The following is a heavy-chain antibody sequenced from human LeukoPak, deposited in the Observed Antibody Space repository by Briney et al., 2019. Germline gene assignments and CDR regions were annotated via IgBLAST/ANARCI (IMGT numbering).Heavy chain of an antibody. V-gene: IGHV3-9*01. D-gene: IGHD5-18*01. CDR3: AKGSTDTAMAHFDY. CDR2: ISWNSGSI. Sequence: PGGSLRLSCAASGFTFDDYAMHWVRRAPGKGLEWVSGISWNSGSIGYADSVKGRFTISRDNAKNSLYLQMNSLRAEDTALYYCAKGSTDTAMAHFDYWGQGTLVTVSS. J-gene: IGHJ4*02. CDR1: GFTFDDYA.